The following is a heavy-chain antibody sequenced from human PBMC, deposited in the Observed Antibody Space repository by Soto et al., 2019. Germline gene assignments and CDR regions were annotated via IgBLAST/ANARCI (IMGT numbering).Heavy chain of an antibody. CDR1: VCSIISGVYY. CDR2: IYYSGST. J-gene: IGHJ6*04. V-gene: IGHV4-31*03. D-gene: IGHD3-22*01. CDR3: ARGGYYDSSGYSYYHYGMEV. Sequence: SETRCLTCTFCVCSIISGVYYLSFIRQRPWKCLDWIGYIYYSGSTYYNPSLKSRVTISVDTSKNQFSLKLSSVTAADTAVYYCARGGYYDSSGYSYYHYGMEVCGKGNTVNVSS.